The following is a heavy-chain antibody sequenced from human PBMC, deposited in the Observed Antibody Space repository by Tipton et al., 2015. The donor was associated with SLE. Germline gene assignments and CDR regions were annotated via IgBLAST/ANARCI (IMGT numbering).Heavy chain of an antibody. Sequence: LRLSCTIYGGSFSGYHWSWIRQAPGKGLQWIGEINYSGSTNYNPSLKSRVTISVDTSKNQFSLKLSSVTAADTAVYYCARTGFYYVPHFQHWGQGTLVTVSS. CDR3: ARTGFYYVPHFQH. CDR2: INYSGST. J-gene: IGHJ1*01. D-gene: IGHD3-10*02. V-gene: IGHV4-34*01. CDR1: GGSFSGYH.